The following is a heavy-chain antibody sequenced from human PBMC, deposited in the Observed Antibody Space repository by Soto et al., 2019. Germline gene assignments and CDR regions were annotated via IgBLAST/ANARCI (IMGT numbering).Heavy chain of an antibody. D-gene: IGHD3-10*01. J-gene: IGHJ4*02. CDR3: ASDPYYYASEL. Sequence: GGSLSLSCAASGFSLSDYYMTWIRQAPGKGLEWVSKISGSGNTRYYADSVKGRFTVSRDNGKNSVYLQMNSLRAEDTAVYYCASDPYYYASELWGQGTLVTVSS. CDR1: GFSLSDYY. V-gene: IGHV3-11*01. CDR2: ISGSGNTR.